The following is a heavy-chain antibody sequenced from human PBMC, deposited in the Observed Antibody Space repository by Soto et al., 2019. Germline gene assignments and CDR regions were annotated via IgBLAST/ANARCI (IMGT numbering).Heavy chain of an antibody. CDR3: AKVRYSSPMGYYYGMDV. V-gene: IGHV1-69*13. J-gene: IGHJ6*02. Sequence: SVKVSCKASRVTFSKFIVTWVRQAPGLGLEWVGGIIPIFGTANYAQKFQGRVTITADESTSTSYMEVNNLRSEDTAVYYCAKVRYSSPMGYYYGMDVWG. CDR1: RVTFSKFI. CDR2: IIPIFGTA. D-gene: IGHD6-19*01.